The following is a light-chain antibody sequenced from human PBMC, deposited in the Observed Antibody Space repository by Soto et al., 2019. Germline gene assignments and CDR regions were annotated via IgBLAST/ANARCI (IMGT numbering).Light chain of an antibody. V-gene: IGKV1-27*01. CDR1: HDIGNS. J-gene: IGKJ4*01. Sequence: DLQMTQSPPSLSASVGDRVTVACRASHDIGNSLAWYQQRPGKSPRLLIYDASTIHSGVPDRFSGSASGKHFILAITSLRPEDAAIYYCQTYNSAPFTFGGGTKVEVK. CDR2: DAS. CDR3: QTYNSAPFT.